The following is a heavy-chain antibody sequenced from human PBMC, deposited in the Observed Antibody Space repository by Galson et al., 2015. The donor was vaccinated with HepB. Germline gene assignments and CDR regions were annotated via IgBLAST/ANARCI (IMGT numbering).Heavy chain of an antibody. CDR1: GYTFTSYA. Sequence: SVKVSCKASGYTFTSYAMHWVRQAPGQRLEWMGWINAGNGNTKYSQKFQGRVTITRDTSASTAYMELSSLRSEDTAVYYCARWGDRYCSSTSCRNYYYYGMDVWGQGTTVTVSS. CDR3: ARWGDRYCSSTSCRNYYYYGMDV. J-gene: IGHJ6*02. D-gene: IGHD2-2*01. CDR2: INAGNGNT. V-gene: IGHV1-3*01.